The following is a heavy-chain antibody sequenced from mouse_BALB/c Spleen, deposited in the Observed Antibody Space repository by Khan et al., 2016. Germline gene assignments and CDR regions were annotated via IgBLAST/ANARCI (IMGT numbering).Heavy chain of an antibody. V-gene: IGHV14-3*02. D-gene: IGHD2-13*01. CDR2: IDPANGNT. Sequence: VRLQQSGAELVRPGASVKLSCTASGFNIKDTYIHWVKQRPEQGLEWIARIDPANGNTNYDPQFQGKATIKADTSSNTAYLHLSSLTSEDTAVYYCTRSEEEMVNYWGQGTSVTVSS. CDR3: TRSEEEMVNY. CDR1: GFNIKDTY. J-gene: IGHJ4*01.